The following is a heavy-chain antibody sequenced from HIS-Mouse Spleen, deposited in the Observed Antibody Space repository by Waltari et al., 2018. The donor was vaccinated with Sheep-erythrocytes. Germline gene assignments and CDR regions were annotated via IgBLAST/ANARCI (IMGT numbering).Heavy chain of an antibody. CDR3: AKQTLRRTYFDY. J-gene: IGHJ4*02. CDR1: GFTFSRYA. V-gene: IGHV3-23*01. Sequence: EVQLLESGGGLVQPGGSLRLSCAASGFTFSRYAMSWVRQATGTGLEWVSAISGSGGSTYYADSVKGRFTISRDNSKNTLYLQMNSLRAEDTAVYYCAKQTLRRTYFDYWGQGTLVTVSS. D-gene: IGHD4-17*01. CDR2: ISGSGGST.